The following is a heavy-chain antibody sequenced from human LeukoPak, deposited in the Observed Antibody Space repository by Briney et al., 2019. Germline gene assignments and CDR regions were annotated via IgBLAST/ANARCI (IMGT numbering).Heavy chain of an antibody. J-gene: IGHJ4*02. CDR2: ISGSGGST. Sequence: GGSLRLSCEGPEHMVRNSYMSWVRQAPGKGLEWVSAISGSGGSTYYADSVKGRFTISRDNSENTLYLRMNSLRAEDTAVYYCAKDRRNTVPTISDYWGQGTLVTVCS. V-gene: IGHV3-23*01. CDR3: AKDRRNTVPTISDY. CDR1: EHMVRNSY. D-gene: IGHD5-12*01.